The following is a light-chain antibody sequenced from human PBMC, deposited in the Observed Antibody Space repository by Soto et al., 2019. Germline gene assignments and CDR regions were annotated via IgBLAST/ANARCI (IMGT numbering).Light chain of an antibody. CDR1: SGHNNYA. V-gene: IGLV4-69*01. CDR2: LKSDGSH. CDR3: QTWDSGIRV. J-gene: IGLJ2*01. Sequence: QSVLTQSPAASASLGASVKLTCTLSSGHNNYAIAWHQQQPEKGPRYLMKLKSDGSHIKGDGVPDRFSGSSSGAERYLTISSLQSEDEADYYCQTWDSGIRVFGGGTKVTVL.